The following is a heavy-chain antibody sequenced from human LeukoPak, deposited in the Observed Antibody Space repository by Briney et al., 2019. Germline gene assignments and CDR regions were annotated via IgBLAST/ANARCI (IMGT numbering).Heavy chain of an antibody. Sequence: PSETLSLTCGVYGSSFSGYYWSWIRQPPGKGLEWIGEINHSGSTNYNASLKSRVTTSVDTSRKQFSLKLSSVTAADSAMYYCAREPGWTIAARPFDYCGQGTLATVSS. CDR2: INHSGST. V-gene: IGHV4-34*01. D-gene: IGHD6-6*01. J-gene: IGHJ4*02. CDR3: AREPGWTIAARPFDY. CDR1: GSSFSGYY.